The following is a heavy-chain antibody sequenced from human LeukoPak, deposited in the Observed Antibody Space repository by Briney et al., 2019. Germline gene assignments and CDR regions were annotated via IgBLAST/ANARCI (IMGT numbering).Heavy chain of an antibody. J-gene: IGHJ4*02. D-gene: IGHD3-10*01. V-gene: IGHV3-30*02. CDR2: IRYDGSNK. CDR1: GFTSSSYG. CDR3: AKDHRFGELFGFDY. Sequence: PGGSLRLSCAASGFTSSSYGMHWVRQAPGKGLEWVAFIRYDGSNKYYADSVKGRFTISRDNSKNTLYLQMNSLRAEDTAVYYCAKDHRFGELFGFDYWGQGTLVTVSS.